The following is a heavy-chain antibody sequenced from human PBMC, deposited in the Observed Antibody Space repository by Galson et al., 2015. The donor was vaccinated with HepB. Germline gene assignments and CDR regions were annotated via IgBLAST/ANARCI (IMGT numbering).Heavy chain of an antibody. D-gene: IGHD3-22*01. J-gene: IGHJ6*02. V-gene: IGHV6-1*01. CDR1: GDSVSSNSAA. CDR2: TYYRSKWYN. Sequence: CAISGDSVSSNSAAWNWIRQSPSRGLEWLGRTYYRSKWYNDYAVSVKSRITINPDTSKNQFSLQLNSVTPEDTAVYYCARAANYYDSSGTVYYGMDVWGQGTTVTVSS. CDR3: ARAANYYDSSGTVYYGMDV.